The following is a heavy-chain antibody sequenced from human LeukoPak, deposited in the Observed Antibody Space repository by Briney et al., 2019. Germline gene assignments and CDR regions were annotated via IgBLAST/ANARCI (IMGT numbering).Heavy chain of an antibody. CDR2: IRSKANSYAT. J-gene: IGHJ4*02. V-gene: IGHV3-73*01. Sequence: QPGGSLRLSCAASGFTFSGSAMHWVRQASGKGLEWVGRIRSKANSYATAYAASVKGRFTISRGDSKNTAYLQMNSLKTEDTAVYYCTTILSITMVRGVADYWGQGTLVTVSS. CDR3: TTILSITMVRGVADY. CDR1: GFTFSGSA. D-gene: IGHD3-10*01.